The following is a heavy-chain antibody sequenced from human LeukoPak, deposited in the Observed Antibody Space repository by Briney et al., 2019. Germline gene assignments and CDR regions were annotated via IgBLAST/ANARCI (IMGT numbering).Heavy chain of an antibody. CDR1: GGSISSYY. Sequence: PSETLSLTCTVSGGSISSYYWSWIRQPAGKGLEWIGRIYTSGSTNYNPSLKSRVTMSVDTSKNQFSPKLSSVTAADTAVYYCARESRFRYSGSGVKFETDYWGQGPLVTVSS. CDR2: IYTSGST. CDR3: ARESRFRYSGSGVKFETDY. V-gene: IGHV4-4*07. D-gene: IGHD1-26*01. J-gene: IGHJ4*02.